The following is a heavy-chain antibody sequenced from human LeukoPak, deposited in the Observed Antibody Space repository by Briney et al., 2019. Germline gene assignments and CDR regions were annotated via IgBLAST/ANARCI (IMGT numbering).Heavy chain of an antibody. V-gene: IGHV4-34*01. CDR3: AAIVVVAATLERIDY. CDR2: INQRRNT. CDR1: GESFSGYS. Sequence: SETLSLTCVVYGESFSGYSWSWIRQPPGKGLEWIGEINQRRNTNYNPSLKSRVTISIDTSKNQFSLKLSSVTAADTAVYYCAAIVVVAATLERIDYWGQGTLVTVSS. J-gene: IGHJ4*02. D-gene: IGHD2-15*01.